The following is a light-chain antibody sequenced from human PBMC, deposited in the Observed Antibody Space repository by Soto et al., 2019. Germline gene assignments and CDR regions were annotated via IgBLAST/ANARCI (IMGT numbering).Light chain of an antibody. CDR1: SSDVGAYNY. V-gene: IGLV2-14*01. CDR2: DVS. J-gene: IGLJ2*01. Sequence: QSALTQPASVSGSPGQSITISCTGTSSDVGAYNYVSWYQQYPGKAPKVIIYDVSNRPSGVSNRFSGSKSGNTASLTISGLQPEDEADYYCCSYTTSSTVVFGGGTKLTVL. CDR3: CSYTTSSTVV.